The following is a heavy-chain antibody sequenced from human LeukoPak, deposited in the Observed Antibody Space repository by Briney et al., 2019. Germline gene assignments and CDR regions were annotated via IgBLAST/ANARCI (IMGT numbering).Heavy chain of an antibody. CDR3: ARDNMGFDY. D-gene: IGHD2/OR15-2a*01. V-gene: IGHV3-48*01. Sequence: PGGSLRLSCAASGFTFSSYGMHWVRQAPGKGLEWVSAISGSGGSTYYADSVKGRFTISRDNAKNSLYLQMNSLRAEDTAVYYCARDNMGFDYWGQGTLVTVSS. CDR1: GFTFSSYG. J-gene: IGHJ4*02. CDR2: ISGSGGST.